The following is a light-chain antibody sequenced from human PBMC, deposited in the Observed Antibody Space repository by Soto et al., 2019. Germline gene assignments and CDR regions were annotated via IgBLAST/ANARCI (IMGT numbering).Light chain of an antibody. CDR2: GAS. Sequence: EIVMTQSPATLSVSPGERATLSCRASQSVSSNLAWYQQKPGQAPRLLIYGASTRATGIAARFRGSGSGTEFTLTISSLQSEDFAVYYCQQYNNWPPVTFGQGTKVEIK. CDR3: QQYNNWPPVT. J-gene: IGKJ2*01. V-gene: IGKV3-15*01. CDR1: QSVSSN.